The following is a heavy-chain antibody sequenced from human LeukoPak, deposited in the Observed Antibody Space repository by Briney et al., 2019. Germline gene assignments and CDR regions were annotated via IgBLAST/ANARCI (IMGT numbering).Heavy chain of an antibody. Sequence: SETLSLTCAVYGGSFSGYYWSWIRQPPGKGLEWIGEINHSGSTNYNPSLKSRVTISVDTSKNQFSLKLSSVTAADTAVYYCARGPRYSSSWHHYFGYWGQGTLVTVSS. CDR1: GGSFSGYY. V-gene: IGHV4-34*01. D-gene: IGHD6-13*01. CDR3: ARGPRYSSSWHHYFGY. CDR2: INHSGST. J-gene: IGHJ4*02.